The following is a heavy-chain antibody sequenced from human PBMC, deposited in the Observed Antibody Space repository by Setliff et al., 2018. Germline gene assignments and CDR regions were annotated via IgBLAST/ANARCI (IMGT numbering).Heavy chain of an antibody. CDR1: GYTFFAYG. J-gene: IGHJ4*02. CDR2: ISPYNSNT. CDR3: ARIDYGGNSVYFDY. Sequence: ASVKVSCKASGYTFFAYGINWVRQAPGQGLEWMGWISPYNSNTLYAQKFQGRVTMTTDTSTNTAYMELRSLRSDDTAMYYCARIDYGGNSVYFDYWGQGTLVTGSS. V-gene: IGHV1-18*01. D-gene: IGHD4-17*01.